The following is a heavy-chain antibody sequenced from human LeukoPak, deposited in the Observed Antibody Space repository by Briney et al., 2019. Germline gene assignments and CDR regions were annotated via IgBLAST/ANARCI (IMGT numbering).Heavy chain of an antibody. CDR2: INPSGGST. CDR1: GYTFTGYY. D-gene: IGHD2-15*01. J-gene: IGHJ4*02. V-gene: IGHV1-46*01. Sequence: ASVKVSCKASGYTFTGYYMHWVRQAPGQGLEWMGIINPSGGSTSYAQKFQGRVTMTRDMSTSTVYMELSSLRSKDTAVYYCARNGEGVAAPNAFDYWGQGTLVTVSS. CDR3: ARNGEGVAAPNAFDY.